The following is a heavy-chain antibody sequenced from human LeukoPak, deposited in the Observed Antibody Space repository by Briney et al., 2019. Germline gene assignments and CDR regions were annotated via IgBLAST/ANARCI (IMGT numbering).Heavy chain of an antibody. CDR3: ARTVADY. CDR2: INHSGST. J-gene: IGHJ4*02. V-gene: IGHV4-34*01. CDR1: GGSFSGYY. Sequence: SETLSLTCAVYGGSFSGYYWSWIRQPPGKGLEWIGEINHSGSTNYNPSLKSRVTISVDTSKNRFSLKLSSVTAADTAVYYCARTVADYWGQGTLVTVSS.